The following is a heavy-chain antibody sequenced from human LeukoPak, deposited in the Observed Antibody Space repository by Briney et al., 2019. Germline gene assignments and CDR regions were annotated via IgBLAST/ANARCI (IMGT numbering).Heavy chain of an antibody. CDR3: AIMHGYYDGSGYWVQ. CDR2: ISPSGDRT. D-gene: IGHD3-22*01. Sequence: GGSLRLSCAAPGFTFGSHGMSWVRQAPGKGLEWVSFISPSGDRTSNADSVEGRFTISRDNPRDTLYLQMNSLRDEDTAGYYCAIMHGYYDGSGYWVQWGQGTLVTVSS. V-gene: IGHV3-23*01. J-gene: IGHJ4*02. CDR1: GFTFGSHG.